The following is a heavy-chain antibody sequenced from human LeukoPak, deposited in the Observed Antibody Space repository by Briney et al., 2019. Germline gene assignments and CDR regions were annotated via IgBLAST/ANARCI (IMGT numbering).Heavy chain of an antibody. CDR3: ATYYCSTTRCYPYFFDY. V-gene: IGHV1-18*01. CDR1: GYTFSSYG. CDR2: ISAYNGNT. D-gene: IGHD2-2*01. J-gene: IGHJ4*02. Sequence: ASVKVSCKVSGYTFSSYGISWVRRAPGQGLEWMGWISAYNGNTNYAQKFQGRVTMTTDTSTSTAHMELRSLRSDDTAVYYCATYYCSTTRCYPYFFDYWGQGTLVTVSS.